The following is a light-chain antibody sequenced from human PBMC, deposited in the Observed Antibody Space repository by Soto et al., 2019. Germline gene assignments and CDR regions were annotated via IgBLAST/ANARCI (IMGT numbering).Light chain of an antibody. CDR2: AAS. J-gene: IGKJ4*01. CDR3: QQTRTSPST. Sequence: IQLTQSPPSLSASVGDRVTITCRASQDIAIYLAWYQQKPGEAPKLLIHAASTLHGGVPSRFSGSGSGTDFTLTTTSLQAEDFATYYCQQTRTSPSTFGGGTKVEIK. CDR1: QDIAIY. V-gene: IGKV1-9*01.